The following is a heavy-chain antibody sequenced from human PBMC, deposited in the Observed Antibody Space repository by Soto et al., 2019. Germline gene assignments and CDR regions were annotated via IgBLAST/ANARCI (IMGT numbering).Heavy chain of an antibody. CDR3: AREGTDCSGGSCYLDY. D-gene: IGHD2-15*01. V-gene: IGHV4-31*03. Sequence: SERLALTCTVSGGSISSGGDYWSWIHQHPGKGLEWIGYIYYSGSTYYNPSLKSRVTISVDTSKNQFSLKLSSVTAADTAVYYCAREGTDCSGGSCYLDYWGQGTLVTVSS. CDR1: GGSISSGGDY. J-gene: IGHJ4*02. CDR2: IYYSGST.